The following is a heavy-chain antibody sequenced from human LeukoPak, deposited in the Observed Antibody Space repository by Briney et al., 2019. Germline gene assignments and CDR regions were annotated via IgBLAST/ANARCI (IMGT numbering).Heavy chain of an antibody. Sequence: GRSLRLSCAASGFTFSGYGMHWVRQAPGKGLEWVAVISYDGSYKYYADSVQGRFTISRDNSKNTLYLQMNSLRPDDTAVYYCAKWDFDYWGQGTPVTVSS. CDR1: GFTFSGYG. CDR3: AKWDFDY. V-gene: IGHV3-30*18. CDR2: ISYDGSYK. J-gene: IGHJ4*02.